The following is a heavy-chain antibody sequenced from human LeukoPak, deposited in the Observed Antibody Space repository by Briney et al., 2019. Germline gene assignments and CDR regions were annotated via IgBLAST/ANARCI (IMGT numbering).Heavy chain of an antibody. J-gene: IGHJ4*02. D-gene: IGHD6-13*01. V-gene: IGHV7-4-1*02. CDR2: INTNTGNP. CDR1: GYTFTSYA. Sequence: ASVKVSCKASGYTFTSYAMNWVRQAPGQGLEWMGWINTNTGNPTYAQGFTGRFVFSLDTSVSTAYLQINSLKAEDTAVYYCARTGIAAAGLYFDYWGQGTLVTVSS. CDR3: ARTGIAAAGLYFDY.